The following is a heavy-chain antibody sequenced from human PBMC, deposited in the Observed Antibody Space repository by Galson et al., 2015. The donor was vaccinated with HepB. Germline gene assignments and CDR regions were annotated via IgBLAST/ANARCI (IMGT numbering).Heavy chain of an antibody. J-gene: IGHJ5*01. CDR1: GYIFSNYA. Sequence: SVKVSCKASGYIFSNYALNWVREAPGQGLEWMGGINTDTGNPTYAQAFTGRFVFSLETSVTTAYLQISSLQAEDTAVYYCARTPYYGSGNYYNVWFDSWGQGTLVTVSS. CDR2: INTDTGNP. V-gene: IGHV7-4-1*02. CDR3: ARTPYYGSGNYYNVWFDS. D-gene: IGHD3-10*01.